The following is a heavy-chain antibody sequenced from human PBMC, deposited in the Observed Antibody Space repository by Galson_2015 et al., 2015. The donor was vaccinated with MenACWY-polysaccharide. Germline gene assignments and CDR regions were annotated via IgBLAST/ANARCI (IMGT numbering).Heavy chain of an antibody. D-gene: IGHD2-21*01. Sequence: SLRLSCAASGFTFSDYYMSWIRQAPGKGLEWVSYISSSGSTIYYADSVKGRFTISRDNAKNSLYLQMNSLRAEDTAVYYCARDQRPYSPYYYYYGMDVWGQGTTVTVSS. V-gene: IGHV3-11*01. J-gene: IGHJ6*02. CDR3: ARDQRPYSPYYYYYGMDV. CDR2: ISSSGSTI. CDR1: GFTFSDYY.